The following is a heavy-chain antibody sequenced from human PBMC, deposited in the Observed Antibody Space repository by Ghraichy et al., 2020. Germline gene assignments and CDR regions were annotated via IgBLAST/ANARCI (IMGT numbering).Heavy chain of an antibody. V-gene: IGHV3-23*01. CDR3: ARDGFRSNSIYDAFDI. CDR1: GFAFSRYT. D-gene: IGHD4-11*01. Sequence: GGSLRLSCVASGFAFSRYTMNWVRQVPGKGLEWVSVATGNGDYTDYSDSVKGRFTISRDDSKNTVYLQMISLRAEDTAVYYCARDGFRSNSIYDAFDIWGHGTMVTVSS. CDR2: ATGNGDYT. J-gene: IGHJ3*02.